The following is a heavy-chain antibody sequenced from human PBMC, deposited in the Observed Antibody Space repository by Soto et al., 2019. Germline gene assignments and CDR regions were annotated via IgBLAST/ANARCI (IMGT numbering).Heavy chain of an antibody. D-gene: IGHD2-15*01. J-gene: IGHJ5*02. CDR2: INPSGSRT. CDR1: GYTFTSHY. V-gene: IGHV1-46*01. CDR3: ARSIVVVAATPYNWFDP. Sequence: ASVKVSCKASGYTFTSHYMHWVRQAPGQGLEWMGVINPSGSRTTYAQKFQGRVTMTRDTSTSTEYMELSSLTSEDTATYYCARSIVVVAATPYNWFDPWGQGTLVTVSS.